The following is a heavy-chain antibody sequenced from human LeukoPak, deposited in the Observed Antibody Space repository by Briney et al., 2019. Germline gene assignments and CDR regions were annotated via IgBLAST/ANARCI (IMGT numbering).Heavy chain of an antibody. CDR3: VKDVLFAVGDAVDI. V-gene: IGHV3-30*02. CDR1: GFTFSNYA. Sequence: GGSLRLSCAASGFTFSNYAMSWVRQAPGKGLEWVAFIRYDGSNKYYADSVKGRFTISRDNSKNTLYLQMHSLRAEDSGIYYCVKDVLFAVGDAVDIWGQGTMVAVS. J-gene: IGHJ3*02. CDR2: IRYDGSNK. D-gene: IGHD3-10*02.